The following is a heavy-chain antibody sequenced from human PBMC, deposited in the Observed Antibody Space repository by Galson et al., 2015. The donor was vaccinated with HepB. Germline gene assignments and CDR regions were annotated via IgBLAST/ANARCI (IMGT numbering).Heavy chain of an antibody. J-gene: IGHJ3*02. Sequence: QSGAEVKKPGGSLRISCTGSGYSFTSYWISWVRQMPGKGLEWMGRIDPSDSYTNYSPSFQGHVTISADKSISTAYLQWSSLKASDTAMYYCARQARISYGSGLNDAFDIWGQGTMVTVSP. V-gene: IGHV5-10-1*01. CDR3: ARQARISYGSGLNDAFDI. CDR1: GYSFTSYW. CDR2: IDPSDSYT. D-gene: IGHD3-10*01.